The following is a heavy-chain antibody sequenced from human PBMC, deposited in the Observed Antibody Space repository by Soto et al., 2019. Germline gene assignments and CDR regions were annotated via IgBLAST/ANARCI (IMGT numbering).Heavy chain of an antibody. J-gene: IGHJ6*02. CDR3: ARLFDGMDV. Sequence: QLQLQESGTGLVKPSETLSLTCTVSGGSISSSIYYWGWIRQPPGKGLERIGSIFYSGSTYYHPSLKSRVTISVDTSQNQFSLKLSSVTATDTAVFYCARLFDGMDVWGRGTAVTVSS. V-gene: IGHV4-39*01. CDR1: GGSISSSIYY. CDR2: IFYSGST.